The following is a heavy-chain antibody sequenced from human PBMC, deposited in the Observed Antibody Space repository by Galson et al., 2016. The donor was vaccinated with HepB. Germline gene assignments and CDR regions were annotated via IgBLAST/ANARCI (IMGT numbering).Heavy chain of an antibody. CDR2: IIPTFGTA. CDR1: GGTFSNCA. Sequence: SVKVSCKASGGTFSNCAVSWVRQAPGQGLEWMGGIIPTFGTANHAQKFQGRVTITADESTSTVYTQLSSLRSEDTAVYYCATAPYSSGWYNYYYYGMDVWGQGSTVTVSS. J-gene: IGHJ6*02. V-gene: IGHV1-69*13. CDR3: ATAPYSSGWYNYYYYGMDV. D-gene: IGHD6-19*01.